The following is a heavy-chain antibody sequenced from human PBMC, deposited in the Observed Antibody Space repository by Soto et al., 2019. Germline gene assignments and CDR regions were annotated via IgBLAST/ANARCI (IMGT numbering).Heavy chain of an antibody. Sequence: SETLSLTCTVSGGSISSYYWSWIRQPPGKGLEWIGYIYYSGSTNYNPSLKSRVTISVDTPKNQFSLKLSSVTAADTAVYYCARATIWGSYRYFDYWGQGTLVTVSS. J-gene: IGHJ4*02. D-gene: IGHD3-16*02. V-gene: IGHV4-59*01. CDR3: ARATIWGSYRYFDY. CDR1: GGSISSYY. CDR2: IYYSGST.